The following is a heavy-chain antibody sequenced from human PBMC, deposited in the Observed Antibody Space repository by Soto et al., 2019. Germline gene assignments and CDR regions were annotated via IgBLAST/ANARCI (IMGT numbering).Heavy chain of an antibody. CDR1: GFTFSSYS. J-gene: IGHJ6*02. CDR3: ARASSTSWVYYYYYGMDV. V-gene: IGHV3-21*01. Sequence: RGSLILSCAASGFTFSSYSMNWVRQAPGKGLEWVSSISSSSSYIYYADSVKGRFTISRDNAKNSLYLQMNSLRAEDTAVYYCARASSTSWVYYYYYGMDVWGQGTT. D-gene: IGHD2-2*01. CDR2: ISSSSSYI.